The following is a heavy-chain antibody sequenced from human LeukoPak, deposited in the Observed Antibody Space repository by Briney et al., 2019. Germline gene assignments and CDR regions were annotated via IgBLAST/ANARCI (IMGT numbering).Heavy chain of an antibody. CDR3: ARGRGSDYEDVDY. V-gene: IGHV1-2*02. D-gene: IGHD5-12*01. J-gene: IGHJ4*02. CDR1: GYTFTVYY. CDR2: INPNSDST. Sequence: ASVKVSYKVWGYTFTVYYIHCVPQAPGQGLEWMGWINPNSDSTNYAQKFQGRVTLTRDTSISTAHMELSRLRSDDTAVFYCARGRGSDYEDVDYWGQGNLVTVSS.